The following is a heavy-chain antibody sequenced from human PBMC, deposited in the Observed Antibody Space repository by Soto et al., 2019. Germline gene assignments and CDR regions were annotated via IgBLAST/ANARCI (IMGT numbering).Heavy chain of an antibody. V-gene: IGHV1-69*01. D-gene: IGHD2-2*01. CDR3: ARAQGSSTSLEIYYYYYYGMDV. J-gene: IGHJ6*02. Sequence: QVQLVQSGGEVKKPGSSVKVSCTASGGTFSSYAISWVRQAPGQGLEWMGGIIPISGTANYAQKFQGRVTITADESTSTAYMELSSLRSEDTAVYYCARAQGSSTSLEIYYYYYYGMDVWGQGTTVTVSS. CDR1: GGTFSSYA. CDR2: IIPISGTA.